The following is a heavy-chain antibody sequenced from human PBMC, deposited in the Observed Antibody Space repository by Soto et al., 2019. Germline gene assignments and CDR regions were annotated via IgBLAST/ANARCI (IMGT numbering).Heavy chain of an antibody. CDR1: GFTFRSYA. D-gene: IGHD3-3*01. J-gene: IGHJ3*02. Sequence: GGSLRLSCAASGFTFRSYAMAWVRQAPGKGLEWVSSISSSSSYIYYADSVKGRFTISRDNAKNSLYLQMNSLRAEDTAVYYCARGTTYDFWSGPGAFDIWGQGTMVTVSS. CDR2: ISSSSSYI. V-gene: IGHV3-21*01. CDR3: ARGTTYDFWSGPGAFDI.